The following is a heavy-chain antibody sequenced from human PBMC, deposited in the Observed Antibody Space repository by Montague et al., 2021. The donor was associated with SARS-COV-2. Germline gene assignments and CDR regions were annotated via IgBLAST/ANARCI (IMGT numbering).Heavy chain of an antibody. CDR3: ARDFDTAMKWCFDS. Sequence: SLRLSCAASGFTFSHYNMNWARQAPGRGLEWVSSISSSSYIYYADSVKGRFTISRDNAKNSLYLQMNSLRAEDTAVYYCARDFDTAMKWCFDSWGQGILVTVSS. D-gene: IGHD5-18*01. CDR1: GFTFSHYN. CDR2: ISSSSYI. J-gene: IGHJ4*02. V-gene: IGHV3-69-1*01.